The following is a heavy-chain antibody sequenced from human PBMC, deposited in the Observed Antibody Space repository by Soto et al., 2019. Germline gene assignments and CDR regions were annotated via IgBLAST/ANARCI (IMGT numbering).Heavy chain of an antibody. Sequence: SETLSLTCTVSGASISSGGYYWGWIRQHPGKGLEWIGYMYYSGSTYYNPSLKSRVAISVDTSKNQFSLKLTSVTAADTAVYYCARDKITGLFDYWGQGTLVTVSS. V-gene: IGHV4-31*03. CDR3: ARDKITGLFDY. J-gene: IGHJ4*02. CDR2: MYYSGST. CDR1: GASISSGGYY. D-gene: IGHD2-8*02.